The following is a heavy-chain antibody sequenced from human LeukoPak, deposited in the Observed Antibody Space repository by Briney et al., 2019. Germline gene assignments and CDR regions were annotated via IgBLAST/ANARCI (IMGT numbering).Heavy chain of an antibody. CDR3: AREDPEGGDY. CDR2: ISSSSSYI. Sequence: GGSLRLSCAASGFTFSSYSMNWVRQAPGKGLEWVSPISSSSSYIYYADSVKGRFTISRDNAKNSLYLQMNSLRAEDTAVYYCAREDPEGGDYWGQGTLVTVSS. J-gene: IGHJ4*02. V-gene: IGHV3-21*01. CDR1: GFTFSSYS. D-gene: IGHD1-26*01.